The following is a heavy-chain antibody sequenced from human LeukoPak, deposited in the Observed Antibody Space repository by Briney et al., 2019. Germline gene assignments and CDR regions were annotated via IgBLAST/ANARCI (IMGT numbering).Heavy chain of an antibody. CDR3: VKDPGIAVAGTHYYYGMDV. CDR1: GFTFSSYG. D-gene: IGHD6-19*01. V-gene: IGHV3-30*18. CDR2: ISYDGSNK. J-gene: IGHJ6*02. Sequence: GGSLRLSCAASGFTFSSYGMHWVRQAPGKGLEWVAVISYDGSNKYYADSVKGRFTISRDNSKNTLYLQMNSLRAEDTAVYYCVKDPGIAVAGTHYYYGMDVWGQGTTVTVSS.